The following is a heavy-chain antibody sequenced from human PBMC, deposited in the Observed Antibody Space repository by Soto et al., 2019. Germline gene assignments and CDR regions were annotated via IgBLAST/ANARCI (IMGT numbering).Heavy chain of an antibody. D-gene: IGHD3-10*01. Sequence: EQLVESGGGLVKPGGSLRFSCAGSGFTFSNAWMNWVRQAPGKGLEWVGRIKSEPDGGTTDYAAPVKGRFTISRDDSKRTVYLQMNCLKTEDTAVYYCATGGYYFDYWGQGTLVTVSS. CDR1: GFTFSNAW. V-gene: IGHV3-15*01. J-gene: IGHJ4*02. CDR3: ATGGYYFDY. CDR2: IKSEPDGGTT.